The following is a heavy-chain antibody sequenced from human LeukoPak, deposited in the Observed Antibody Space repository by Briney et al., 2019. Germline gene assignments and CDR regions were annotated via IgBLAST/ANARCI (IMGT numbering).Heavy chain of an antibody. CDR1: GFTFNSYW. V-gene: IGHV3-7*03. D-gene: IGHD6-19*01. CDR2: IKRDGSEN. CDR3: ARLGPASSGWPESFDY. J-gene: IGHJ4*02. Sequence: PGGSLRLSCVVSGFTFNSYWMNWVRQAPGKGLEWVANIKRDGSENYYVDSVKGRFTISRDNAKNSLDLQMNSLRVEDTAVYYCARLGPASSGWPESFDYWGQGTLVTVSS.